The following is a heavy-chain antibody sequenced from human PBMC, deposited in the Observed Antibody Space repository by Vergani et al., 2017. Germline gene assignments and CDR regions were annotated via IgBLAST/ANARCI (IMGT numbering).Heavy chain of an antibody. V-gene: IGHV4-61*02. CDR2: IYYSGST. CDR1: GASINNDFYY. D-gene: IGHD6-19*01. CDR3: ARHSXVEWLVKLGWIDP. J-gene: IGHJ5*02. Sequence: QVQLQESGPGLVKPSQTLSLTCTVSGASINNDFYYWHWIRQPAGKGLEWIGRIYYSGSTYYNPSLKSRVTISVDTSKNQFSLKLSSVTAADTAVYFCARHSXVEWLVKLGWIDPWGLGILVTVSS.